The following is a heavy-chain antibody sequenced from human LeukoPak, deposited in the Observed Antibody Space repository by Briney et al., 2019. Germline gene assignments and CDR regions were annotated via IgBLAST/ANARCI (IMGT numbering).Heavy chain of an antibody. D-gene: IGHD2-2*01. CDR2: IIPIFGTA. V-gene: IGHV1-69*13. Sequence: GASVKVSYKASGGTFSSYAISWVRQAPGQGLEWMGGIIPIFGTANYAQKFQGRVTITADESTSTAYMELSSLRSEDTAVYYCAREVVPAAIGGGYAFDIWGQGTMVTVSS. CDR3: AREVVPAAIGGGYAFDI. CDR1: GGTFSSYA. J-gene: IGHJ3*02.